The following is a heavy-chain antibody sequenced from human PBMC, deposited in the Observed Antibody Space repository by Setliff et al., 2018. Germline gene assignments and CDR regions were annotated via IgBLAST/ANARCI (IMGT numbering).Heavy chain of an antibody. CDR3: AKELLWFGELFPTFDY. CDR1: GFTFSSYA. J-gene: IGHJ4*02. V-gene: IGHV3-23*01. Sequence: PGGSLRLSCAASGFTFSSYAMSWVRQAPGKGLEWVSLITGSGGGTYYADSVKGRLTISRDNSKNTLYLQMNSLRAEDTAVYYCAKELLWFGELFPTFDYWGQGTLVTVSS. D-gene: IGHD3-10*01. CDR2: ITGSGGGT.